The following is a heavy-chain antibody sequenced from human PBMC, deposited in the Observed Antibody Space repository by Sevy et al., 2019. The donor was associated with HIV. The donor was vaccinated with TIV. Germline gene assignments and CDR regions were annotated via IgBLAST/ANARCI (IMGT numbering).Heavy chain of an antibody. J-gene: IGHJ4*02. D-gene: IGHD2-15*01. CDR1: GFTFSSYA. CDR3: ARAASATFYDY. Sequence: GGSLRLSCAASGFTFSSYALSWVRQAPGKGLEWVSAISGSGTTTYYADSAKGRFTISRDNSKNTLYLQMNSLRAEDTAVYYCARAASATFYDYWGQGTLVTVSS. V-gene: IGHV3-23*01. CDR2: ISGSGTTT.